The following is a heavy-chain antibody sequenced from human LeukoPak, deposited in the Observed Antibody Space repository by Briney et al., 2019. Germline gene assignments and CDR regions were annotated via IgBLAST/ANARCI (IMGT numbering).Heavy chain of an antibody. V-gene: IGHV4-59*01. CDR2: IYYSGST. J-gene: IGHJ4*02. D-gene: IGHD6-13*01. CDR3: AREAAGPSQYYFDY. CDR1: GGSISSYY. Sequence: SETLSLTCTVSGGSISSYYWSWIRQPPGKGLEWIGYIYYSGSTNYNPSLKSRVTISVDTSKNQFSLKLSSVTAADTAVYYCAREAAGPSQYYFDYWGQETLVTVSS.